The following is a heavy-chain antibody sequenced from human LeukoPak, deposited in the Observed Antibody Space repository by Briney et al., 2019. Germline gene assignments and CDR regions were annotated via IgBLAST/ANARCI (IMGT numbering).Heavy chain of an antibody. CDR2: IHYSGST. CDR1: GGSISSGGYY. CDR3: ARVNCSGGSCYRLWYFDL. J-gene: IGHJ2*01. V-gene: IGHV4-31*03. D-gene: IGHD2-15*01. Sequence: SETLSLTCTVSGGSISSGGYYCSWIRQHPGKGLEWIGYIHYSGSTYYNPSLKSRVTISVDMSKNQFSLKLSSMTVADTAVYYCARVNCSGGSCYRLWYFDLWGRGTLVTVSS.